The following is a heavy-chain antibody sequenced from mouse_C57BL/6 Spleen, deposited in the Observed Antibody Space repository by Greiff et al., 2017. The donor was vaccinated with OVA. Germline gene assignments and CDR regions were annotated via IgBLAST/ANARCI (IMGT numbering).Heavy chain of an antibody. J-gene: IGHJ1*03. CDR2: IWRGGST. D-gene: IGHD4-1*01. Sequence: QVQLQQSGPGLVQPSQSLSITCTVSGFSLTSYGVHWVRQSPGKGLEWLGVIWRGGSTDYNAAFMSRLGITKDNSKSQVFFKMNSLQADDTAIYYCAKSCWDVGYFDVWGTGTTVTVSS. CDR3: AKSCWDVGYFDV. V-gene: IGHV2-5*01. CDR1: GFSLTSYG.